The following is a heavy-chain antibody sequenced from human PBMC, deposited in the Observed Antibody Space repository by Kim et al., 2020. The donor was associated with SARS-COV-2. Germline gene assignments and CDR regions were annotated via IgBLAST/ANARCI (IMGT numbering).Heavy chain of an antibody. CDR1: GGSFSGYY. CDR3: ARGPLQEGMDV. Sequence: SETLSLTCAVYGGSFSGYYWSWIRQPPGKGLEWIGEINHSGSTNYNPSLKSRVTISVDTSKNQFSLKLSSVTAADTAVYYCARGPLQEGMDVWGQGTTVTVSS. V-gene: IGHV4-34*01. D-gene: IGHD4-4*01. CDR2: INHSGST. J-gene: IGHJ6*02.